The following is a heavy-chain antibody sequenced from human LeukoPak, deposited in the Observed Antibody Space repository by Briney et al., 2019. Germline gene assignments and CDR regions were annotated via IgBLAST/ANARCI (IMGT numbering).Heavy chain of an antibody. J-gene: IGHJ3*02. Sequence: GGSLRLSCAASGFTFSSYEMNWVRQAPGKGLEWVSYISSSGSTIYYADSVKGRFTISRDNAKNSLYLQMNSLRAEDTAVYYCARDETAGDTAMVSAAFDIWGQGTMVTVSS. D-gene: IGHD5-18*01. V-gene: IGHV3-48*03. CDR3: ARDETAGDTAMVSAAFDI. CDR2: ISSSGSTI. CDR1: GFTFSSYE.